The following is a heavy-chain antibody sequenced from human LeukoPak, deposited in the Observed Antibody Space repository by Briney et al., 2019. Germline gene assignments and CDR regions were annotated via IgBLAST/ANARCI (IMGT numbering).Heavy chain of an antibody. V-gene: IGHV3-48*04. CDR1: GFTLSSYG. Sequence: PGGSLRLSCAASGFTLSSYGMHWVRQAPGKGLEWLSYISSSGNTIYYADSVKGRFTVSRDNARNSLYLQMNSLGADDTAVYYCARTMIVVTDYWGQGTLVTVSS. CDR3: ARTMIVVTDY. CDR2: ISSSGNTI. J-gene: IGHJ4*02. D-gene: IGHD3-22*01.